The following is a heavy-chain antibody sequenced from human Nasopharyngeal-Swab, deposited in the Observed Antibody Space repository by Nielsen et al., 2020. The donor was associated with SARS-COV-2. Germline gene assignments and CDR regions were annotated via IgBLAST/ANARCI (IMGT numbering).Heavy chain of an antibody. V-gene: IGHV3-33*01. Sequence: GGSLRLSCAASGFTFSSYVMHWVRQAPGKGLEWVAVIWYDGSNTYYADSVKGRFTISRDNSKNTLYLQMNSLRAEDTAVYYCARESTPHCSSTSCLPDYWGQGTLVTVSS. CDR3: ARESTPHCSSTSCLPDY. CDR1: GFTFSSYV. J-gene: IGHJ4*02. CDR2: IWYDGSNT. D-gene: IGHD2-2*01.